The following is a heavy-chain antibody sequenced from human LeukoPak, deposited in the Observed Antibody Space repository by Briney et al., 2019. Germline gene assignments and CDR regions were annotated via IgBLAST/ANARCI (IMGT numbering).Heavy chain of an antibody. CDR3: AKDALWFGESYYFDY. D-gene: IGHD3-10*01. Sequence: PGGSLRLSCAASGFTFSSYGMHWVRQAPGKGLEWVAFIRYDGSNKYYADSVKGRFTISRDNSKNTLYLQMNSLRAEDTAVCYCAKDALWFGESYYFDYWGQGTLVTVSS. J-gene: IGHJ4*02. V-gene: IGHV3-30*02. CDR2: IRYDGSNK. CDR1: GFTFSSYG.